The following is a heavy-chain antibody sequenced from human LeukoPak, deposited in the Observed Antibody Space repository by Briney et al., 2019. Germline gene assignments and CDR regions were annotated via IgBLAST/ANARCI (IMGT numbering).Heavy chain of an antibody. D-gene: IGHD6-13*01. CDR2: INPNSGGT. Sequence: ASVKVSCKASGYTXTDYYMHGVRQAPGQGLEWMGWINPNSGGTNYAQKFQGRVTMTTDTSISTAYMEVSRLRSDGTAVYYCARVRIGQQLDKYYYYAMDVWGQGTTVTVSS. CDR1: GYTXTDYY. CDR3: ARVRIGQQLDKYYYYAMDV. V-gene: IGHV1-2*02. J-gene: IGHJ6*02.